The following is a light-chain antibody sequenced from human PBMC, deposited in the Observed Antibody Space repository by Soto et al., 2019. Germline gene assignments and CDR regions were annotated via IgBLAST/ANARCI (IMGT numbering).Light chain of an antibody. CDR2: DAS. J-gene: IGKJ5*01. CDR3: QQRSNRPIS. Sequence: VVLTQAPGTRHLSPGKRATLSWRASQSVSSYLAWYQQKPGQAPRLLIYDASNRATGIPARFSGSGSGTDFTLTISSLEPEDFAVYYCQQRSNRPISFGQGTRLEI. CDR1: QSVSSY. V-gene: IGKV3-11*01.